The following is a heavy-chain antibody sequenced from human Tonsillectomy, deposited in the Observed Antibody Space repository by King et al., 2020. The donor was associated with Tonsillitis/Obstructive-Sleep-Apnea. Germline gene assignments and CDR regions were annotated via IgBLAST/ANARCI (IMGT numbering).Heavy chain of an antibody. V-gene: IGHV1-18*01. J-gene: IGHJ6*02. CDR1: GYTFTNYG. CDR3: ARGGNYYGSGHLYYYGMDV. Sequence: QLVQSGAEVKKPGASVKVSCKASGYTFTNYGITWVRQAPGQGLEWMGWISAYNGNTNYAQKFQDRVTMTTDTSTSTAYMEPRSLRSDDTAVYYCARGGNYYGSGHLYYYGMDVWGQGTTVTVSS. CDR2: ISAYNGNT. D-gene: IGHD3-10*01.